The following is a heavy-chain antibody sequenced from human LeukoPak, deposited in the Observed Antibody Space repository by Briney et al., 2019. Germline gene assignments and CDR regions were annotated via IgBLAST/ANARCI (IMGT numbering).Heavy chain of an antibody. J-gene: IGHJ4*02. V-gene: IGHV3-23*01. CDR2: ISGGGGST. D-gene: IGHD3-22*01. CDR1: GFTFSSYA. CDR3: AKDFQWLPFEY. Sequence: GGSLRLSCAASGFTFSSYAMTWVRQAPGKGLEWVSGISGGGGSTYYADSVKGRFTISRDNSKNTLYLQMNSLRAEDTAVYYCAKDFQWLPFEYWGQGTLVTVSS.